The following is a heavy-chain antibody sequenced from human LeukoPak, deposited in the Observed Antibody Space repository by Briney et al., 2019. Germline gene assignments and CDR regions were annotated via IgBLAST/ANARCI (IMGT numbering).Heavy chain of an antibody. CDR1: GGSISSYY. Sequence: SETLSLTCTVSGGSISSYYWSWIRQPPGKGLEWIGYIYYSGSTNYNPSLKSRVTISVDTSKNQLSLKLSSVTAADTALYYCARGKDGFWSGFYYYSYMDVWGKGTTVTVSS. V-gene: IGHV4-59*01. D-gene: IGHD3-3*01. CDR2: IYYSGST. CDR3: ARGKDGFWSGFYYYSYMDV. J-gene: IGHJ6*03.